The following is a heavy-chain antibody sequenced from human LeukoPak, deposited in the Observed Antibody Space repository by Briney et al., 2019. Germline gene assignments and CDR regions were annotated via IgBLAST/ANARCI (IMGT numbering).Heavy chain of an antibody. V-gene: IGHV3-7*01. D-gene: IGHD1-26*01. J-gene: IGHJ4*02. CDR3: AKMYSGSRGFDY. Sequence: GGSLRLSCAASGFTFSDYWMSWVRQAPGKGLEWVANIQPHGREKYFVDSVKDRFAISRDNAKNSLYLQMNSLRAEDTAVYYCAKMYSGSRGFDYWGQGTLVTVSS. CDR1: GFTFSDYW. CDR2: IQPHGREK.